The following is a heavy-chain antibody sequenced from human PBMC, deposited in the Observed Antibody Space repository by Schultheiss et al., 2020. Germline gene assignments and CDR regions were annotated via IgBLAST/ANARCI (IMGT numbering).Heavy chain of an antibody. J-gene: IGHJ4*02. CDR3: ARRGDGYNSYGLDY. Sequence: SETLSLTCTVSGGSISSSSYYWGWIRQPPGKGLEWIGEINHSGSTNYNPSLKSRVTISVDTSKNQFSLNLTSVTAADTAVYYCARRGDGYNSYGLDYWGQGTLVTVSS. D-gene: IGHD5-24*01. CDR1: GGSISSSSYY. V-gene: IGHV4-39*01. CDR2: INHSGST.